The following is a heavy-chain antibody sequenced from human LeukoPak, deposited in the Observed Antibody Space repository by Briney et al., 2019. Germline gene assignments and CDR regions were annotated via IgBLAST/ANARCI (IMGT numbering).Heavy chain of an antibody. CDR1: GGSISSYY. V-gene: IGHV4-59*01. CDR3: ARATAMVARAFDY. Sequence: PSETLSLTCTVSGGSISSYYWSWIRQPPGKGVEWIGYIYYSGSTNYNPSLKSRVTISVDTSKNQFSLKLSSVTAADTAVYYCARATAMVARAFDYWGQGTLVTVSS. CDR2: IYYSGST. J-gene: IGHJ4*02. D-gene: IGHD5-18*01.